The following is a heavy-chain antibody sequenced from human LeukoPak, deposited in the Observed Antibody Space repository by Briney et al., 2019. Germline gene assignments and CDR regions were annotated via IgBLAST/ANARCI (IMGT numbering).Heavy chain of an antibody. D-gene: IGHD3-10*01. CDR2: IIPIFGTA. J-gene: IGHJ4*02. Sequence: ASVKVSCKASGGTFSSYAISWVRQAPGQGLEWMGGIIPIFGTANYAQKFQGRVTITADESTSTVYMELSSLRSEDAAVYYCARDSEVRRNLWHYWGQGTLVTVSS. CDR1: GGTFSSYA. CDR3: ARDSEVRRNLWHY. V-gene: IGHV1-69*13.